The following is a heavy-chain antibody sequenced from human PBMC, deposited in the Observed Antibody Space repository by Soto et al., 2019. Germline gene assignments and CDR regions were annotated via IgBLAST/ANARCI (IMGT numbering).Heavy chain of an antibody. CDR2: INPNSGGT. CDR3: ARDGPIAAADLSYYYYGMDV. CDR1: GYTFTGYY. V-gene: IGHV1-2*04. D-gene: IGHD6-13*01. J-gene: IGHJ6*02. Sequence: ASVKVSCKASGYTFTGYYMHWVRQAPGQGLEWMGWINPNSGGTNYAQKFQGWVTMTRDTSISPAYMELSRLRSDDTAVYYCARDGPIAAADLSYYYYGMDVWGQGTTVTVSS.